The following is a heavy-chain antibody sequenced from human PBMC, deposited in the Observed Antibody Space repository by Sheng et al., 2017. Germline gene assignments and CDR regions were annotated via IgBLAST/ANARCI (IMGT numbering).Heavy chain of an antibody. CDR2: RYHGGYA. D-gene: IGHD2-21*01. J-gene: IGHJ5*02. CDR1: GAPSAVTMTT. Sequence: QLQLQESGPRLVKPSETLSLTCTVSGAPSAVTMTTGIGSASPPARGWSGLGARYHGGYAYYNSSLKSRVSISVDKAKKQFSVSLKSVTAADTAVYFCARVSDVIGAGWFDIWGQGNPG. V-gene: IGHV4-39*07. CDR3: ARVSDVIGAGWFDI.